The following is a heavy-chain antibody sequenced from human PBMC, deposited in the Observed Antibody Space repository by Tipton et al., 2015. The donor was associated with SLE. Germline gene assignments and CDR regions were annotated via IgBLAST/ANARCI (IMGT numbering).Heavy chain of an antibody. CDR1: GGTFSSYA. J-gene: IGHJ5*02. CDR3: ARDQGLYGSGSYWFDP. Sequence: QVQLVQSGAEVRKPGASVKVSCKASGGTFSSYAISWVRQAPGQGLEWMGGIIPILGIANYAQKFQGRVTITADKSTSTAYMELSSLRSEDTAVYYCARDQGLYGSGSYWFDPWSQGTLVTVSS. V-gene: IGHV1-69*10. D-gene: IGHD3-10*01. CDR2: IIPILGIA.